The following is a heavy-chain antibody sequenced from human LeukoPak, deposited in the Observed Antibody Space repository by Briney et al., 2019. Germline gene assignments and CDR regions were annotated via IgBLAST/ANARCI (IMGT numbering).Heavy chain of an antibody. CDR2: INPSGGST. Sequence: ASVKVSCKASGYTFTSYYMHWVRQAPGQGLEWMGIINPSGGSTSYAQKFQGRVTMTRDMSTSTVYMELSSLRSEDTAVYYCAITTTIAAAGLDYWGQGTLVTVSS. V-gene: IGHV1-46*01. CDR1: GYTFTSYY. D-gene: IGHD6-13*01. CDR3: AITTTIAAAGLDY. J-gene: IGHJ4*02.